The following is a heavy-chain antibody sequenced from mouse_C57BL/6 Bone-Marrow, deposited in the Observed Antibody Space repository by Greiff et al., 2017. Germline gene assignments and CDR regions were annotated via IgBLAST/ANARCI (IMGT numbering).Heavy chain of an antibody. V-gene: IGHV1-59*01. Sequence: VQLQQPGAELVRPGTSVKLSCKASGYTFTSYCMHWVKQRPGQGLEWIGVIDPSDSYTNYNQKFKGKATLTVDTSSSTAYMQLSSLTSEDSAVYYCARCEDYAMDYWGQGTSVTVSS. J-gene: IGHJ4*01. CDR1: GYTFTSYC. CDR3: ARCEDYAMDY. CDR2: IDPSDSYT.